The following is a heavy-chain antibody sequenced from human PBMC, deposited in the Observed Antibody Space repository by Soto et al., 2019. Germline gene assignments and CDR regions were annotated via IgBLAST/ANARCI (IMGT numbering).Heavy chain of an antibody. CDR1: GGSISGYY. D-gene: IGHD4-17*01. Sequence: SETLSLTCTISGGSISGYYWSWIRQPPGKGLEWIGYIYHSGNTYYNPSLKSRVTISVDRSKNQFSLKLSSVTAADTAVYYCARAMTTVTTIDYWGQGTLVTVSS. J-gene: IGHJ4*02. V-gene: IGHV4-59*12. CDR3: ARAMTTVTTIDY. CDR2: IYHSGNT.